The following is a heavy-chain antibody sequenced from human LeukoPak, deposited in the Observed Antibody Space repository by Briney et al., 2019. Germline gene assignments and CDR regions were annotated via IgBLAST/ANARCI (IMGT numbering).Heavy chain of an antibody. CDR1: GKSISCYY. D-gene: IGHD3-3*01. CDR2: INHSGST. CDR3: AGLNSTIFGVVLG. V-gene: IGHV4-34*01. Sequence: PSETLSLTCAVDGKSISCYYWSWIRQPPGKGLEWIGEINHSGSTNYNPSLKSRVTISVDTSKNQFSLKLSSVTAADTAVYYCAGLNSTIFGVVLGGGQGTLVTVSS. J-gene: IGHJ4*02.